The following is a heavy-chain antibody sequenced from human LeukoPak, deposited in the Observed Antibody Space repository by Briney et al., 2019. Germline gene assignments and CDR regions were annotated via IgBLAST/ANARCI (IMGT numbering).Heavy chain of an antibody. Sequence: ASVTVSCKASGYTFTSYGISWVRQAPGQGLEWMGWISAYNGNTNYAQKLQGRVTITTDTSTSTAYMELRSLRSDDTAVYYCARLYYDSSGYYPEDYWGQGTLVTVSS. CDR3: ARLYYDSSGYYPEDY. J-gene: IGHJ4*02. CDR1: GYTFTSYG. CDR2: ISAYNGNT. D-gene: IGHD3-22*01. V-gene: IGHV1-18*01.